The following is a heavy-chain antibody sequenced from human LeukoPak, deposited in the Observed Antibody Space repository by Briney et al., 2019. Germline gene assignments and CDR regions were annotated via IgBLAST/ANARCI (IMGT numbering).Heavy chain of an antibody. CDR2: INPNSGDT. Sequence: ASVKVSCKASGYTFTGYYMHWVRQAPGQGLEWMGWINPNSGDTNYAQKFQGRVTMTRDMSISTAYMEQSRLRSDDTAMYYCARGKNLLDAFDIWGQGTVVTVSS. V-gene: IGHV1-2*02. J-gene: IGHJ3*02. D-gene: IGHD1-7*01. CDR1: GYTFTGYY. CDR3: ARGKNLLDAFDI.